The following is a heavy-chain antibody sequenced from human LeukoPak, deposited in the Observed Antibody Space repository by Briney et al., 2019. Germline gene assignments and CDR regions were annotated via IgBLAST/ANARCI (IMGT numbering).Heavy chain of an antibody. CDR1: GYTLSSYG. V-gene: IGHV1-18*01. J-gene: IGHJ3*02. D-gene: IGHD6-19*01. CDR3: ARIGAGMSAARAFDI. Sequence: ASVKVSXKASGYTLSSYGISWVRQAPGQGLEWMGWISAYNGNTNYAQKVQGRVTMTTDTSTSTAYMELRSLRSDDTALYYCARIGAGMSAARAFDIWGQGTMVTVSS. CDR2: ISAYNGNT.